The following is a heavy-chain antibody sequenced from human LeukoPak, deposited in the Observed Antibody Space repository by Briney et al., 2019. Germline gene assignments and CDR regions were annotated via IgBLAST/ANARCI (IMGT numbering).Heavy chain of an antibody. Sequence: EASVKVSCKASGYTFTSYDINWVRQATGQGLEWMGWMNPNSGNTGYAQKFQGRVTMTRNTSISTAYMELSSLRSEDTAVYYCARERSGYDSDTYYYYYMDVWGKGTTVTVSS. CDR1: GYTFTSYD. J-gene: IGHJ6*03. V-gene: IGHV1-8*01. CDR3: ARERSGYDSDTYYYYYMDV. D-gene: IGHD5-12*01. CDR2: MNPNSGNT.